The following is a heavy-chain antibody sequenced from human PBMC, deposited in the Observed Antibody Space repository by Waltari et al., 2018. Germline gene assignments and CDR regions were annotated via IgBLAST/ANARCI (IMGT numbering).Heavy chain of an antibody. CDR3: ARDGPEGFDP. Sequence: EVQLVESGGGLVQPGGSLRLSCAASAFTFSRYWMSWVRQAPGKGLGWVANIRQDGSEKYYVDSVKGRFTISRDNAKNSLYLQMNSLSAEDTAVYYCARDGPEGFDPWGQGTLVTVSS. V-gene: IGHV3-7*01. CDR2: IRQDGSEK. J-gene: IGHJ5*02. CDR1: AFTFSRYW.